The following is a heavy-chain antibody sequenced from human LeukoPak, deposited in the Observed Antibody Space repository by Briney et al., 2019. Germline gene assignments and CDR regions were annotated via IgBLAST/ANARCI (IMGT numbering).Heavy chain of an antibody. Sequence: SETLSLTCAVYGGSFSGYYWSWIRQPPGKGLEWIGEINHSGSTNYNPSLKSRVTMSVDTSKNQFSLTLSSVTAADTAVYYCARGPGIVAAATLDYWGQGTLVTVSS. D-gene: IGHD1-26*01. CDR3: ARGPGIVAAATLDY. V-gene: IGHV4-34*01. J-gene: IGHJ4*02. CDR2: INHSGST. CDR1: GGSFSGYY.